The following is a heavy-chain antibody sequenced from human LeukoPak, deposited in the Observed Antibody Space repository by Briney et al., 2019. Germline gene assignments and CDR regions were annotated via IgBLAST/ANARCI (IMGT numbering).Heavy chain of an antibody. J-gene: IGHJ3*01. V-gene: IGHV1-69*06. Sequence: SVKVSCKASAGTFNTYAIRWVRQAPGQRLEWMGRITPLSATPSQSQWIQGRVTITADISTNTVFLDLSSLRSEDTALYFCTGDRSGTPALIDVWGQGTMVTVSS. D-gene: IGHD3-10*01. CDR3: TGDRSGTPALIDV. CDR1: AGTFNTYA. CDR2: ITPLSATP.